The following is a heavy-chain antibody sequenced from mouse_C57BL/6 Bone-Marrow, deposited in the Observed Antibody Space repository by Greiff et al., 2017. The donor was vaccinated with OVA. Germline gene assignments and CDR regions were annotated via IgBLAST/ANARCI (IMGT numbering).Heavy chain of an antibody. CDR1: GYTFTDYY. V-gene: IGHV1-26*01. CDR2: INPNNGGT. Sequence: EVQLQQSGPELVKPGASVKISCKASGYTFTDYYMNWVKQSHGKSLEWIGDINPNNGGTSYNQKFKGKATLTVDKSSSTAHMELRSLTSEDSAVYYCARKGLYYSNYDYAMDYWGQGTSVTVSS. CDR3: ARKGLYYSNYDYAMDY. J-gene: IGHJ4*01. D-gene: IGHD2-5*01.